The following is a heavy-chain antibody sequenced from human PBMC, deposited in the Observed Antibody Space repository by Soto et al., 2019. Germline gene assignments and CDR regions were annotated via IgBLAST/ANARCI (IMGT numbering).Heavy chain of an antibody. CDR3: ARVGRLRYFDY. CDR2: ISYDGSNK. J-gene: IGHJ4*02. CDR1: GFTFSSYA. D-gene: IGHD4-17*01. V-gene: IGHV3-30-3*01. Sequence: QVQLVESGGGVVQPGRSLRLSCAASGFTFSSYAMHWVRQAPGKGLEWVAVISYDGSNKYYADSVKGRFTISRDNSKNTLYLQMNSLRAEDTAVYYCARVGRLRYFDYWGQGTLLTVSS.